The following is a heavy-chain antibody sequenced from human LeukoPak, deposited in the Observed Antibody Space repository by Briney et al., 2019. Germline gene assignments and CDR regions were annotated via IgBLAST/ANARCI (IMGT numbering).Heavy chain of an antibody. CDR1: GFTFSSYG. J-gene: IGHJ4*02. CDR2: ISYDGSNK. D-gene: IGHD2/OR15-2a*01. V-gene: IGHV3-30*18. Sequence: QPGRSLRLSCAASGFTFSSYGMHWVRQAPGKGLEWVAVISYDGSNKYYADSVKGRFTISRDNSKNTLYLQMNSLRAEDTAVYYCAKDSAKKYDDYWGQGTLVTVSS. CDR3: AKDSAKKYDDY.